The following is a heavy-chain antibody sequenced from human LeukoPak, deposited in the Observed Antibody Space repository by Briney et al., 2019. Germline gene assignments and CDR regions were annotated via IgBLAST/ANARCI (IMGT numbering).Heavy chain of an antibody. J-gene: IGHJ4*02. CDR2: INTNTGNP. CDR3: ARDVLPGIAVAGNIY. Sequence: ASVRVSCKASGYTFTSYAMNWVRQAPGQGLERMGWINTNTGNPTYAQGFTGRFVFSLDTSVSTAYLQISSLKAEDTAVYYCARDVLPGIAVAGNIYWGQGTLVTVSS. V-gene: IGHV7-4-1*02. CDR1: GYTFTSYA. D-gene: IGHD6-19*01.